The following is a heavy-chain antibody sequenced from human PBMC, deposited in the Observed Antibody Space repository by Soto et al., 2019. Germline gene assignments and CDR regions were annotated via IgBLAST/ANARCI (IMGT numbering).Heavy chain of an antibody. CDR3: ARDYSSGWYWFEY. CDR2: ISYSGST. D-gene: IGHD6-19*01. Sequence: SETLSLTCAVSGGSISSYYWSWIRQPPGKGLEWIGYISYSGSTNYNPSLKSRVTISVDTSKNQFSLKLSSVTAADTAVYYCARDYSSGWYWFEYWGQGTLVTVSS. J-gene: IGHJ4*02. CDR1: GGSISSYY. V-gene: IGHV4-59*01.